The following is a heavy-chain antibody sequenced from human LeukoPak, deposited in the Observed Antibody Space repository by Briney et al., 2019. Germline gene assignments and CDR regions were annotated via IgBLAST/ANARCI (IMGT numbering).Heavy chain of an antibody. CDR1: GGSISSGSYY. D-gene: IGHD3-9*01. J-gene: IGHJ4*02. V-gene: IGHV4-61*02. CDR2: IYSSGST. CDR3: AGSDILTGYYAAHDY. Sequence: PSQTLSLTCTVSGGSISSGSYYWNWIRQPAGKGLEWIGRIYSSGSTNYNPSLKSRVTMSVDTSKNQFSLKLSSVTAADTAVYYCAGSDILTGYYAAHDYWGQGTLVTVSS.